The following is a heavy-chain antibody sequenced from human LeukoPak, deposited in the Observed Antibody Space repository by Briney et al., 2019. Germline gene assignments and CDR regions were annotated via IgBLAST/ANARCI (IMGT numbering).Heavy chain of an antibody. CDR2: ISYDGSNK. V-gene: IGHV3-30*18. CDR3: AKDRSSGVLDY. D-gene: IGHD7-27*01. Sequence: PGGSLRLSCAASGFTFSSYGMHWVRQAPGKGLEWVAVISYDGSNKYYADSVKGRFTISRDNSKNTLYLQMNSLRAEDTAVYYCAKDRSSGVLDYWGQGTLVTVSS. CDR1: GFTFSSYG. J-gene: IGHJ4*02.